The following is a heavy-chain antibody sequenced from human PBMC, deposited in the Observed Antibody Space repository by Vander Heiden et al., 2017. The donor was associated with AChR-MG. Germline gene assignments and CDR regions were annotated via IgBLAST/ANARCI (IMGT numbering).Heavy chain of an antibody. Sequence: QVQLVQSGAEVKKPGSSVKVSCKASGGTFSIYAISCVRQAPGQGLEWMQGIIPIFGTAHYAQKFQGRLPITADESSRTAYMELSSLRSYDTAVYCCARELYGGTTYDYWCQGTLITVSS. V-gene: IGHV1-69*01. CDR2: IIPIFGTA. CDR3: ARELYGGTTYDY. J-gene: IGHJ4*02. D-gene: IGHD4-17*01. CDR1: GGTFSIYA.